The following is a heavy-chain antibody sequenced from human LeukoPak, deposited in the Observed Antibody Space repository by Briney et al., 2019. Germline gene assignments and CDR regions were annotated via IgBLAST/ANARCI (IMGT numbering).Heavy chain of an antibody. D-gene: IGHD6-13*01. J-gene: IGHJ4*02. CDR1: GYTFTSYG. CDR3: ARTGGIAGPEALFDY. CDR2: ISAYNGNT. V-gene: IGHV1-18*01. Sequence: ASVKVSCKASGYTFTSYGISWVRQAPGQGLEWMGWISAYNGNTNYAQKLQGRVTMTTDTSTSTAYMELRSLRSDDTAVYYCARTGGIAGPEALFDYWGQGTLVTVSS.